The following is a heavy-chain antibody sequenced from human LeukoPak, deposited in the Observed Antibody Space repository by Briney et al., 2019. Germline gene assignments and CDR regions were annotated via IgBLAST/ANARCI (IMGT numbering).Heavy chain of an antibody. V-gene: IGHV3-66*01. J-gene: IGHJ3*02. CDR2: IYSGGST. D-gene: IGHD2-2*01. CDR3: ARDPGDIVVVPAAIGAFDI. Sequence: GGSLRLSCAASGFTVSSNYMSWVRQAPGKGLEWVSVIYSGGSTYYADSVKGRFTISRDNSKNTLYLQMNSLRAEATAVYYCARDPGDIVVVPAAIGAFDIWGQGTMVTVSS. CDR1: GFTVSSNY.